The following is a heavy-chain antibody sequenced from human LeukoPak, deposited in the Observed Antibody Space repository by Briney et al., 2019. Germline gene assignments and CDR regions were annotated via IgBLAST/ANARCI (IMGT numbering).Heavy chain of an antibody. CDR3: ASAPNRYSYGGYFDP. J-gene: IGHJ5*02. CDR1: GFTFSSYT. CDR2: ISSSSTYI. D-gene: IGHD5-18*01. Sequence: PGGSLRPSCAASGFTFSSYTMNWVRQAPGKGLEWVSSISSSSTYIYYADSVKGRFTISRDNAKNSLYLQMNSLRAEDTAVYYCASAPNRYSYGGYFDPWGQGTLVTVSS. V-gene: IGHV3-21*01.